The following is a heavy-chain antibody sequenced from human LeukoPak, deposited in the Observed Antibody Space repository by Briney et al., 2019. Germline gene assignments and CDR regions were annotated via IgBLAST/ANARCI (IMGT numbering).Heavy chain of an antibody. J-gene: IGHJ4*02. CDR1: GGSISSYY. V-gene: IGHV4-4*07. Sequence: SETLSLTCTVSGGSISSYYWSWIRQPAGKGLEWIGRIYTSGSTNYNPSLKSRVTMSADTSKNQFSLKLSSVTAADTAVYYCARDHDRDGYNWFDYWGQGTLVTVSS. CDR3: ARDHDRDGYNWFDY. D-gene: IGHD5-24*01. CDR2: IYTSGST.